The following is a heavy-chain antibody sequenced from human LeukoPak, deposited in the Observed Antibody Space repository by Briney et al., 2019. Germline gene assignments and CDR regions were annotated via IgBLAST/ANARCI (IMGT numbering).Heavy chain of an antibody. D-gene: IGHD3-3*01. J-gene: IGHJ4*02. CDR1: GFTFSNYG. V-gene: IGHV3-33*01. CDR2: IWYDGNNK. CDR3: ARDSFGSYYTFWSGSTY. Sequence: GGSLRLSCAASGFTFSNYGMHWVRQAPGKGLERVAVIWYDGNNKYYADSVKGRFTISRDNSKNTLYLQMNSLRAEDTAVYYCARDSFGSYYTFWSGSTYWRQGTLVTVSS.